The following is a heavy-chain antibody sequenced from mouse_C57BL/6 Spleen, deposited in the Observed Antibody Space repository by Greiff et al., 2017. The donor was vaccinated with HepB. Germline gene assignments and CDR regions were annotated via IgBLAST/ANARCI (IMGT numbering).Heavy chain of an antibody. J-gene: IGHJ2*01. Sequence: EVKLMESGGGLVKPGGSLKLSCAASGFTFSSYAMSWVRQTPEKRLEWVATISDGGSYTYYPDNVKGRFTMSRDNAKNNLYLQMSHLKSEDTAMYYCARDDTTVVATPFDYWGQGTTLTVSS. D-gene: IGHD1-1*01. CDR1: GFTFSSYA. CDR3: ARDDTTVVATPFDY. CDR2: ISDGGSYT. V-gene: IGHV5-4*01.